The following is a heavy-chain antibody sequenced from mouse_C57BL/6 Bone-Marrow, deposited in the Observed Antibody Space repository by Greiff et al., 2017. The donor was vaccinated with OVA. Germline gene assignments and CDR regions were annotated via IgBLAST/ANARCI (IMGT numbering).Heavy chain of an antibody. J-gene: IGHJ4*01. CDR1: GYTFTSYT. Sequence: LQESGAELARPGASVKMSCKASGYTFTSYTMHWVKQRPGQGLEWIGYINPSSGYTKYNQKFKDKATLTADKSSSTAYMQLSSLTSEDSAVYYCARDYGSSSTWAMDYWGQGTSVTVSS. V-gene: IGHV1-4*01. CDR2: INPSSGYT. CDR3: ARDYGSSSTWAMDY. D-gene: IGHD1-1*01.